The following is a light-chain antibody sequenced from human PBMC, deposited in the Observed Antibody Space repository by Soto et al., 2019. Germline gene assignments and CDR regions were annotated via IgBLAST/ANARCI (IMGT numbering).Light chain of an antibody. J-gene: IGLJ1*01. CDR2: SNS. CDR3: AAWDDSLNGLYV. V-gene: IGLV1-40*01. CDR1: SSNIVASYD. Sequence: QAVLTQPPSGSGAPGRRVTISCTGSSSNIVASYDVHWYQQLPGTAPKLLIYSNSNRPSGVPVRFSGSKSGTSASLAISGLQSEDEADYYCAAWDDSLNGLYVFGTGTKVTVL.